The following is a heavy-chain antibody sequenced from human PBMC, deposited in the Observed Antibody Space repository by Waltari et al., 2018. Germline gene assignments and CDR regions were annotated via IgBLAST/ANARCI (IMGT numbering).Heavy chain of an antibody. CDR1: GGTFSSYA. D-gene: IGHD3-10*01. CDR2: IIPIVGTA. CDR3: ARDRYQITMVRGVISAFDY. Sequence: QVQLVQSGAEVKKPGSSVKVSCKASGGTFSSYAISWVRQAPGQGLEWMGGIIPIVGTANYAQKFQGRVTMTTDESTSTAYMELSSLRSEVTAVYYCARDRYQITMVRGVISAFDYWGQGTLVTVSS. V-gene: IGHV1-69*05. J-gene: IGHJ4*02.